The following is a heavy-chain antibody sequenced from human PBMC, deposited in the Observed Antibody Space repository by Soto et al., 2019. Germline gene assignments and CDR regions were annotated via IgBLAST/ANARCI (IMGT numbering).Heavy chain of an antibody. CDR3: ARGGPPIDY. J-gene: IGHJ4*02. CDR2: INAGNSNI. CDR1: GYTFTSYA. V-gene: IGHV1-3*01. D-gene: IGHD3-10*01. Sequence: ASVKVSCKASGYTFTSYAMHWVRQAPGQRLEWMGWINAGNSNIKYSQKFQGRVTITRDTSASTAYMELSSLRSEDTAVYYCARGGPPIDYWGQGTLVTVSS.